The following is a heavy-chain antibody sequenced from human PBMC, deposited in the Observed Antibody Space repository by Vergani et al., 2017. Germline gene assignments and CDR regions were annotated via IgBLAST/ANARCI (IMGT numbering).Heavy chain of an antibody. Sequence: QVQLQESGPGLVKPSETLSLTCTVSGGSISSYYWSWIRQPPGKGLEWIGYIYYSGSTNYNPSLKSRVTISVDTSKNQFSLKLSSVTAADTAVYYCARDAPEVPAAPRAYFDLWGRGTLVTVSS. V-gene: IGHV4-59*01. D-gene: IGHD2-2*01. J-gene: IGHJ2*01. CDR2: IYYSGST. CDR1: GGSISSYY. CDR3: ARDAPEVPAAPRAYFDL.